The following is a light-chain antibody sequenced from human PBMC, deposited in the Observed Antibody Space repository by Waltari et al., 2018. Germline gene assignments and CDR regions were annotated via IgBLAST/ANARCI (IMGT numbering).Light chain of an antibody. CDR1: QSISSY. CDR3: QQSYSTPVYT. CDR2: AAS. J-gene: IGKJ2*01. Sequence: DIQMTQSPSSLSASVGDRVTITCRAGQSISSYLNWYQQKPGKAPKLLIYAASSLQSGVPSRLSGSGSGTDFTLTISSLQPEDFATYYCQQSYSTPVYTFGQGTKLEIK. V-gene: IGKV1-39*01.